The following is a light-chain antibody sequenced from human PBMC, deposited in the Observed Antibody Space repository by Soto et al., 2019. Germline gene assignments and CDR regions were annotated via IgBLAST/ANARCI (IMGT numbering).Light chain of an antibody. V-gene: IGKV3-20*01. CDR3: QQYGSSLPWT. CDR1: QSVSNTY. Sequence: EVVLTQSPGTLSLSPGERATLSCRASQSVSNTYVAWYQHIPGQTPRLLIYGASNRATGIPDRFSGSGSGTDFTRTISRLEPEDFAVYYCQQYGSSLPWTGVEGSK. J-gene: IGKJ1*01. CDR2: GAS.